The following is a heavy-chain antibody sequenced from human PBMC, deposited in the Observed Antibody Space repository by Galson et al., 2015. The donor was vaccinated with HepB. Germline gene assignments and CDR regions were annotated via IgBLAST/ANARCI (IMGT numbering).Heavy chain of an antibody. CDR3: ARLLAVAGTRNDAFDI. Sequence: QSGAEVKKPGESLRISCKGSGYSFTSYWISWVRQMPGKGLEWMGRIDPSDSYTNYSPSFQGHVTISADKSISTAYLQWSSLKASDTAMYYCARLLAVAGTRNDAFDIWGQGTVVTVSS. V-gene: IGHV5-10-1*01. CDR2: IDPSDSYT. J-gene: IGHJ3*02. CDR1: GYSFTSYW. D-gene: IGHD6-19*01.